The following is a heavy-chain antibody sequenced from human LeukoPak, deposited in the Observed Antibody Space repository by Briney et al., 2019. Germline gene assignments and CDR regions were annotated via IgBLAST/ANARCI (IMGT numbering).Heavy chain of an antibody. CDR1: GGSISSYY. V-gene: IGHV4-59*12. CDR2: IYYSGST. CDR3: ASTKYYYDSSGYYSPFDY. Sequence: SETLSLTCTVSGGSISSYYWSWIRQPPGKGLEWIGYIYYSGSTNYNPSLKSRVTISVDTSKNQFSLKLSSVTAADTAVYYCASTKYYYDSSGYYSPFDYWGQGTLVTVSS. D-gene: IGHD3-22*01. J-gene: IGHJ4*02.